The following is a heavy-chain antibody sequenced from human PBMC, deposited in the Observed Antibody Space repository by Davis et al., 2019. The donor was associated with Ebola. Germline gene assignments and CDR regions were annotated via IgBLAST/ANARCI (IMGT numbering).Heavy chain of an antibody. CDR1: GFTVRNYH. Sequence: GESLKISCAASGFTVRNYHISWVRQAPGKGLEWVSAISGSGGSTYYADSVKGRFTISRDNSKNTLYLQMNSLRAEDTAVYYCATKGLQQLHLDYWGQGTLVTVSS. CDR3: ATKGLQQLHLDY. V-gene: IGHV3-23*01. J-gene: IGHJ4*02. D-gene: IGHD6-13*01. CDR2: ISGSGGST.